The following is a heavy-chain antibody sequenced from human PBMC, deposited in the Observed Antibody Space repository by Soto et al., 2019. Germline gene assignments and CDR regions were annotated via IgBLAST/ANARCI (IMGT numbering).Heavy chain of an antibody. Sequence: GGSLRLSCAASGFTFCGSAMQWVRQASGLGLEWVGRIRSKANSYATAYAASVKGRFTISRDDSKNTAYLQMNSLKTEDTAVYYCTRLGPYYYDSSGYANWFDPWGQGT. V-gene: IGHV3-73*01. J-gene: IGHJ5*02. D-gene: IGHD3-22*01. CDR3: TRLGPYYYDSSGYANWFDP. CDR2: IRSKANSYAT. CDR1: GFTFCGSA.